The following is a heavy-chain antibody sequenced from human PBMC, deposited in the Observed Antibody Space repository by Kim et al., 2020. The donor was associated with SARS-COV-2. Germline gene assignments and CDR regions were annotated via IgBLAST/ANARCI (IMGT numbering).Heavy chain of an antibody. D-gene: IGHD4-4*01. Sequence: GGSLRLSCAASEFTFSNYAIHWVRQAPGKGLEWVAVISYDGSKKYYADSVKGRFTISRDNSKNTLYLQMNSLRPEDTAVYYCARVRGTVIYYYYGMDVWGQGTTVTVSS. CDR2: ISYDGSKK. J-gene: IGHJ6*02. CDR1: EFTFSNYA. CDR3: ARVRGTVIYYYYGMDV. V-gene: IGHV3-30-3*01.